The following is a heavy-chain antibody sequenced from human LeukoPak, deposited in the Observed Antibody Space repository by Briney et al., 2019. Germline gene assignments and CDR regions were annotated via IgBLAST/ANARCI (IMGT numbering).Heavy chain of an antibody. Sequence: SETLSLTCTVSGGSISSSSYYWGWIRQPPGKGLEWIGSIYYSGSTYYNPSLKSRVTISVDTSKNQFSLKLSSVTAADTAVYYCASTMVRGVIAWAFDIWGQGTMVTVSS. D-gene: IGHD3-10*01. CDR1: GGSISSSSYY. CDR2: IYYSGST. CDR3: ASTMVRGVIAWAFDI. V-gene: IGHV4-39*01. J-gene: IGHJ3*02.